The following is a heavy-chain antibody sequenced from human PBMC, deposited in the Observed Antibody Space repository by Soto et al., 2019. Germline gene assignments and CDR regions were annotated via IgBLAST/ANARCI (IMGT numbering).Heavy chain of an antibody. J-gene: IGHJ5*02. CDR2: ISAYNGNT. CDR1: GYSFTSYG. CDR3: AREGYCSGDRCDSTWFDP. V-gene: IGHV1-18*04. D-gene: IGHD2-15*01. Sequence: QVQLVQSGAEVKKPGASVKVSCKASGYSFTSYGMIWVRQAPGQGLEWMGWISAYNGNTNYAQNLRGRVTMTTDTSTSTAYMELRSLTSDDTAVYYCAREGYCSGDRCDSTWFDPWGQGTLVTVSS.